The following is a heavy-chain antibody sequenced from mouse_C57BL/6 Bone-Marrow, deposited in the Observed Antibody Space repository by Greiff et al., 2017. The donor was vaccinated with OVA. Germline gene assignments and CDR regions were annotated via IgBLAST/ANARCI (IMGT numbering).Heavy chain of an antibody. CDR2: FYPGSGSI. V-gene: IGHV1-62-2*01. CDR3: ARHGGAYYSNYGGFAY. Sequence: QVQLKESGAELVKPGASVKLSCKASGYTFTEYTIHWVKQRSGQGLEWIGWFYPGSGSIKYNEKFKDKATLTADKSSSTVYMELSRLTSEDSAGYFCARHGGAYYSNYGGFAYWGQGTLVTVSA. CDR1: GYTFTEYT. D-gene: IGHD2-5*01. J-gene: IGHJ3*01.